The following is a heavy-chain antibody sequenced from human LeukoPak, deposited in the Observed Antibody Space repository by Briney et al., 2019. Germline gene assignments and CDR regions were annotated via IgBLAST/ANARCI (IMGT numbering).Heavy chain of an antibody. CDR2: IWYDGSSQ. Sequence: PGGSLRLSCAASGFTFSSYGMHWVRQAPGKGLEWVALIWYDGSSQSYADSVKGRFTISRDNSKHTLFLQVNSLRAEDTAVYYCARDGSFWRGYPYYFDYWGQGTLVTVSS. CDR3: ARDGSFWRGYPYYFDY. D-gene: IGHD3-3*01. CDR1: GFTFSSYG. V-gene: IGHV3-33*01. J-gene: IGHJ4*02.